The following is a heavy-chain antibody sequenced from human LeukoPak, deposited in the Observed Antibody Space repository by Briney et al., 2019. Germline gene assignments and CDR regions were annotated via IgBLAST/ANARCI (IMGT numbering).Heavy chain of an antibody. V-gene: IGHV2-70*11. D-gene: IGHD5-18*01. Sequence: SGPALVKPTQTLTLTCTFSGFSLSTSGMCVSWIRQPPGKALEWLARIDWDDDKYYSTSLKTRLTISKDTSKNQVVLTMPNMDPVDTATYYCARTTLRDGYSYGYYGYWGQGTLVTVSS. CDR3: ARTTLRDGYSYGYYGY. CDR1: GFSLSTSGMC. CDR2: IDWDDDK. J-gene: IGHJ4*02.